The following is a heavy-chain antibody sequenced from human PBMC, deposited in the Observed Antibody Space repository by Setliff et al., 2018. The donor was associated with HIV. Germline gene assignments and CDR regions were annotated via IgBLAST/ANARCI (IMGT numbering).Heavy chain of an antibody. V-gene: IGHV1-69*10. J-gene: IGHJ5*02. CDR1: GGTFSSYA. CDR2: IIPILGIA. D-gene: IGHD3-10*01. Sequence: SVKVSCKASGGTFSSYAISWVRQAPGQGLEWMGGIIPILGIANYAQKFQGRVTITADKSTSTAYMELSSLRSEDTAVYYCARQNRYYYGSGSFHNWFDPWVQGTLVTVSS. CDR3: ARQNRYYYGSGSFHNWFDP.